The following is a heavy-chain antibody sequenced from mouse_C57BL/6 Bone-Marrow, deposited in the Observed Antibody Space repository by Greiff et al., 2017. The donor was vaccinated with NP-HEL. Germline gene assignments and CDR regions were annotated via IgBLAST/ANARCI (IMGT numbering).Heavy chain of an antibody. CDR2: IHPNSGST. CDR1: GYTFTSYW. CDR3: ARKGPTDWYFDV. D-gene: IGHD1-1*01. V-gene: IGHV1-64*01. Sequence: QVQLKQPGAELVKPGASVKLSCKASGYTFTSYWMHWVKQRPGQGLEWIGMIHPNSGSTNYNEKFKSKATLTVDNSSSTAYMQLSSLTSEDSAVYYCARKGPTDWYFDVWGTGTTVTVSS. J-gene: IGHJ1*03.